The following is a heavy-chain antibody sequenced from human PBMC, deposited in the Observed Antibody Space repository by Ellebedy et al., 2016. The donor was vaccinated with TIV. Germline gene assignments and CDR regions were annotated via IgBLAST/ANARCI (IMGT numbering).Heavy chain of an antibody. V-gene: IGHV4-39*07. CDR1: GGSISSSSYN. Sequence: SETLSLXXTLSGGSISSSSYNWGWIRQPPGKGLEWFGNIYYGGNTYYNPSLKSRVTISVDTSRNQFSLKLSSVTAADTAVYYCARAEGIAVAGAGWGQGTLVTVSS. J-gene: IGHJ4*02. D-gene: IGHD6-19*01. CDR2: IYYGGNT. CDR3: ARAEGIAVAGAG.